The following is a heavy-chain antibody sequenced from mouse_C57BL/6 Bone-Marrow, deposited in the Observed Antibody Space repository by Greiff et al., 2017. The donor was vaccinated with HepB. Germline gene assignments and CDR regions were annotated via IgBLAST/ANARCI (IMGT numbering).Heavy chain of an antibody. Sequence: GGGLVQPKGSLKLPCAAPGFSLNTYAMNWVRQAPGKGLEWVARIRSKSNNYATYYADSVKDRFTISRDDSESMLYLQMNNFKTEDTAMYYCVRIYYGSNYAMDYWGQGTSVTVSS. J-gene: IGHJ4*01. V-gene: IGHV10-1*01. D-gene: IGHD1-1*01. CDR3: VRIYYGSNYAMDY. CDR1: GFSLNTYA. CDR2: IRSKSNNYAT.